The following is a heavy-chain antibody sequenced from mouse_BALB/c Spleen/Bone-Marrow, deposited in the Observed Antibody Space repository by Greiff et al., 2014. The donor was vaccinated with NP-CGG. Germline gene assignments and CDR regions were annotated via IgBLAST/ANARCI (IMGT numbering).Heavy chain of an antibody. V-gene: IGHV1S41*01. D-gene: IGHD1-1*01. J-gene: IGHJ2*01. Sequence: DLVKPGASVKLSCKASGYTFTSYWINWIKQRPGQGLEWIGRIAPGSGSTYYNEMFKGKATLTVDTSSSTAYIQLSSLSSEDSAVYFCARFPFYYGSSLYYFDYWGQGTTLTVSS. CDR3: ARFPFYYGSSLYYFDY. CDR2: IAPGSGST. CDR1: GYTFTSYW.